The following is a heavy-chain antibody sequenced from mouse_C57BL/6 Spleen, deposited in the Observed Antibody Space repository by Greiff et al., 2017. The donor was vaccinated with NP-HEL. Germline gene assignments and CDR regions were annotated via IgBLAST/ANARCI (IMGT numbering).Heavy chain of an antibody. J-gene: IGHJ3*01. CDR3: ATFPHYYGSSYVPAY. Sequence: QVQLKQSGAELVKPGASVKISCKASGYAFSSYWMNWVKQRPGKGLEWIGQIYPGDGDTNYNGKFKGKATLTADKSSSTAYMQLSSLTSEDSAVYVCATFPHYYGSSYVPAYWGQGTLVTVSA. CDR2: IYPGDGDT. CDR1: GYAFSSYW. D-gene: IGHD1-1*01. V-gene: IGHV1-80*01.